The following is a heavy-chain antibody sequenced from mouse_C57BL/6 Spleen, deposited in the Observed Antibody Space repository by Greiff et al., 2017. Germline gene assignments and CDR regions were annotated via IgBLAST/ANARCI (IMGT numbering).Heavy chain of an antibody. D-gene: IGHD1-1*01. CDR1: GFTFSSYG. CDR2: ISSGGSYT. CDR3: ARPYYYGSREYFDV. J-gene: IGHJ1*03. V-gene: IGHV5-6*01. Sequence: EVKVVESGGDLVKPGGSLKLSCAASGFTFSSYGMSWVRQTPDKRLEWVATISSGGSYTYYPDSVKGRFTISRDNAKNTLYLQMSSLKSEDTAMYYCARPYYYGSREYFDVWGTGTTVTVSS.